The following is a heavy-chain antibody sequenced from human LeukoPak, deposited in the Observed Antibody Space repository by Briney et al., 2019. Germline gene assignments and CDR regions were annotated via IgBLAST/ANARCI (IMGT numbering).Heavy chain of an antibody. J-gene: IGHJ4*02. D-gene: IGHD6-19*01. V-gene: IGHV4-38-2*01. CDR1: GCSISGGYF. CDR2: TAHRGNT. Sequence: SETLSLTCDVSGCSISGGYFWGWIRQPPGMGLEWIGSTAHRGNTYYNPSLKGRVSISTDGSKNQFSLSLTSVTAADTATYYCTRVTRNSGWFFDYWGPGTLATVDS. CDR3: TRVTRNSGWFFDY.